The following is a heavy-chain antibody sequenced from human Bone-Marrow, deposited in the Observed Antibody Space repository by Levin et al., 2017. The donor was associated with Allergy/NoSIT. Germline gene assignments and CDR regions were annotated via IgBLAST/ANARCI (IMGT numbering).Heavy chain of an antibody. CDR1: GFTFSSYA. J-gene: IGHJ4*02. V-gene: IGHV3-23*01. CDR2: ISGSGGST. D-gene: IGHD2-2*01. CDR3: ATLGYCSSTTCRRYFDY. Sequence: RGESLKISCAASGFTFSSYAMSWVRQAPGKGLEWVSAISGSGGSTYYADSVKGRFTISRDNSKNTLYLQMNSLRAEDTAVYYCATLGYCSSTTCRRYFDYWGQGTLVTVSS.